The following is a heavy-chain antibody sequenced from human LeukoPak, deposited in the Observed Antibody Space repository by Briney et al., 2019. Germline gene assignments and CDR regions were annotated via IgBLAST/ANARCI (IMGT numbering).Heavy chain of an antibody. CDR2: IYYSGST. Sequence: SQTLSLTCTVSGGSISSGGYYWSWIRQPPGKGLEWIGYIYYSGSTNYNPSLKSRVTISVDTSKNQFSLKLSSVTAADTAVYYCARGSSSSLDYWGQGTLVTVSS. D-gene: IGHD6-6*01. J-gene: IGHJ4*02. CDR1: GGSISSGGYY. CDR3: ARGSSSSLDY. V-gene: IGHV4-61*08.